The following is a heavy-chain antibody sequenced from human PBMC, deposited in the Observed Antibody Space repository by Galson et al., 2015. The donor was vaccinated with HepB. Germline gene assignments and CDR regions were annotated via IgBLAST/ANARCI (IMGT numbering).Heavy chain of an antibody. J-gene: IGHJ4*02. CDR1: GFTFSSYS. CDR2: ISSSGGNT. CDR3: VKERELSSGWPFDY. Sequence: SLRLSCAASGFTFSSYSMNWVRQAPGKGLEWVSYISSSGGNTYYVDSVKGRFTISRDNSKNTLYLQMNSLRAEDTAVYYCVKERELSSGWPFDYWGQGTLVTVSS. D-gene: IGHD6-19*01. V-gene: IGHV3-23*01.